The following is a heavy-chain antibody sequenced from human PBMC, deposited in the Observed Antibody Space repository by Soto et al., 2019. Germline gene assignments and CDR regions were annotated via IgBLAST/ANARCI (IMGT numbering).Heavy chain of an antibody. CDR1: GGSISSYY. CDR3: ARDEMTTVPGGDAFDI. Sequence: QVQLQESGPGLVKPSETLSLTCTVSGGSISSYYWSWIRQPAGKGLEWIGRIYTSGSTNYNPSLKSRVTMSVDTSKNQFSLKLSSVTAADTAVYYCARDEMTTVPGGDAFDIWGQGTMVTVSS. J-gene: IGHJ3*02. V-gene: IGHV4-4*07. CDR2: IYTSGST. D-gene: IGHD4-17*01.